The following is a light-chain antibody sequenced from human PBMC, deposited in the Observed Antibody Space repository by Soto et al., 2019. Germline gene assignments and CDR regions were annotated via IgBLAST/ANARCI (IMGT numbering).Light chain of an antibody. V-gene: IGLV2-14*01. J-gene: IGLJ1*01. Sequence: QSVLTQPASVSGSPGQSITISCTGTSNDVGNGYDSVSWYQHHPGKAPKLIIYEVVNRPSGVSNRFSGSKSDNTASLTISGLQAEDEADYYCSSYTTDISPYVFGTGTKLTVL. CDR1: SNDVGNGYDS. CDR3: SSYTTDISPYV. CDR2: EVV.